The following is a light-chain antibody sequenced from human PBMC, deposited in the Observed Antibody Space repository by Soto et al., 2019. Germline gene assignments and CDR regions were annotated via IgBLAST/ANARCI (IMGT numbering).Light chain of an antibody. J-gene: IGKJ3*01. CDR3: QQYSTPPFT. Sequence: DIVLTQSPDSLTVSLGESATINCRSSQRVLKSSTNKNCVAWYQHKPGQPPKLLINWASTRESGVPARFSGSGSGTDFTLTISSLQAEDVAVYYCQQYSTPPFTFGPGTTVEIK. V-gene: IGKV4-1*01. CDR2: WAS. CDR1: QRVLKSSTNKNC.